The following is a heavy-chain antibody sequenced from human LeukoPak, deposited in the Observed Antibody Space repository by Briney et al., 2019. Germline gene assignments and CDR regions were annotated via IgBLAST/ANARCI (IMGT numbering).Heavy chain of an antibody. CDR1: GGSISSGGYY. V-gene: IGHV4-31*03. CDR3: AREMATIEVFDY. CDR2: IYYSGST. D-gene: IGHD5-24*01. J-gene: IGHJ4*02. Sequence: SETLSLTCTVSGGSISSGGYYWSWIRQHPGKGLEWIGYIYYSGSTYYNPSLKSRVTISVDTSKNQFSLKLSSVTAADTAVYYCAREMATIEVFDYWGQGTLVTVSS.